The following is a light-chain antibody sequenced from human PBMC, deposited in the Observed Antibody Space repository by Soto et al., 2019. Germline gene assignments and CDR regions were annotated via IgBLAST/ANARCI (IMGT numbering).Light chain of an antibody. CDR2: DVT. CDR1: SSDVAAYDY. V-gene: IGLV2-11*01. J-gene: IGLJ1*01. Sequence: QSALTQPRSVSGSPGQSVTISCTGTSSDVAAYDYVTWYQQHPGKAPKLMIYDVTKRPSGVPDRFSGSRSGNTASLTISGLQAEDEADYYCCSYAGSYSFYVFVSGTKVTVL. CDR3: CSYAGSYSFYV.